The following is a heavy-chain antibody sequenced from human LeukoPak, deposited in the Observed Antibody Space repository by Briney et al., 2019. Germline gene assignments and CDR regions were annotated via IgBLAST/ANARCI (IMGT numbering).Heavy chain of an antibody. CDR2: INHSGST. J-gene: IGHJ4*02. Sequence: PSETLSLTCVVYGGSFSGYYWSWIRQPPGKGLEWIGEINHSGSTSYNPSLKSRVTMSVDTSKNQLSLNLTSVTAADTAVYYCARPLTQYGSSWSYWGQGTLVTVSS. CDR3: ARPLTQYGSSWSY. CDR1: GGSFSGYY. V-gene: IGHV4-34*01. D-gene: IGHD6-13*01.